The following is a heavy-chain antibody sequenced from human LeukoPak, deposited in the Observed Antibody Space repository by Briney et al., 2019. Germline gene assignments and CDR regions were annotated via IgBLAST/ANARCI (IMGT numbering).Heavy chain of an antibody. Sequence: GGSLRLSCAASGFTFSSYGMHWVRQAPGKGLEWVAFIRYDGSNKYYADSVKGRFTISRDNPKNTQYLQMNSLRAEDTAVYYCAKDPGSGYAIDPWGQGTLVTVSS. CDR1: GFTFSSYG. D-gene: IGHD5-12*01. CDR2: IRYDGSNK. V-gene: IGHV3-30*02. CDR3: AKDPGSGYAIDP. J-gene: IGHJ5*02.